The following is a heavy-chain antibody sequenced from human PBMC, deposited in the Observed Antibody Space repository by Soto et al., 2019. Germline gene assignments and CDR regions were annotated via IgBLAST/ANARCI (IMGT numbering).Heavy chain of an antibody. CDR2: IVHTFGTA. D-gene: IGHD3-22*01. J-gene: IGHJ4*02. V-gene: IGHV1-69*06. Sequence: QVQLVQSGAEVNKPGSSLKVSCKASGGTFSSYAISWVRQAPGQGLEWTGGIVHTFGTANYAQKFQGRDTITADKSTSTAYMELISLRSEDTAVYYCARDPGYSDSSGAYWGQGTLVTVSS. CDR1: GGTFSSYA. CDR3: ARDPGYSDSSGAY.